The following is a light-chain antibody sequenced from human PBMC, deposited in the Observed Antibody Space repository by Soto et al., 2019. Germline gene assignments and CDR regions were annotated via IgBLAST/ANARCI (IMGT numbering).Light chain of an antibody. V-gene: IGLV1-40*01. CDR1: SSNIGAGYD. CDR3: QSYDSSLSGYV. CDR2: VNS. J-gene: IGLJ1*01. Sequence: QYVLTQPPSVSGAPGQRVTISCTGSSSNIGAGYDVHWYQQFPGTAPKLLIYVNSNRPSGVPDRFSGSKSGTSASLAITGLQAEDEADYYCQSYDSSLSGYVFGTGTKLTVL.